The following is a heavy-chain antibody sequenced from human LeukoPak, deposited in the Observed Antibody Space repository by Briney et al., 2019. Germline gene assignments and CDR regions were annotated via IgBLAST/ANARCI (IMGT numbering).Heavy chain of an antibody. CDR3: ARGLNTMIVVGP. Sequence: PSETLSLTCTVSGGSVSSGSYYWSWIRQPPGKGLEWIGYIYYSGSTNYNPSLKSRVTISVDTSKNQFSLKLSSVTAADTAVYYCARGLNTMIVVGPWGQGTLVTVSS. J-gene: IGHJ5*02. CDR2: IYYSGST. D-gene: IGHD3-22*01. CDR1: GGSVSSGSYY. V-gene: IGHV4-61*01.